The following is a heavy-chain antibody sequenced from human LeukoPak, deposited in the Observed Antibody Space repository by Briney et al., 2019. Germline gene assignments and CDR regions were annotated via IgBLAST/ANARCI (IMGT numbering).Heavy chain of an antibody. CDR3: ARFGLTTVTPFDY. D-gene: IGHD4-17*01. CDR1: GITFSTSS. CDR2: ISTGSGTV. V-gene: IGHV3-48*01. J-gene: IGHJ4*02. Sequence: GGSLRLSCEVSGITFSTSSMNWVRQAPGKGLEWISYISTGSGTVYYAESVKGRFTISRDNAKNSLYLQMNSLRAEDTAVYYCARFGLTTVTPFDYWGQGTLVTVSS.